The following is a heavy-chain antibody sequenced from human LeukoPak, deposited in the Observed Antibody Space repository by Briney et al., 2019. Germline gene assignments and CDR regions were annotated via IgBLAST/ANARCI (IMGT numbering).Heavy chain of an antibody. J-gene: IGHJ3*02. D-gene: IGHD3-3*01. CDR2: IYHSGST. Sequence: PSETLSLTCTVSGYSISSGYYGGWVRQPPGKGLEWIGSIYHSGSTYYNPSLKSRVTISVDTSKNQFSLKLSSVTAADAAVYYCATEYYDFWSGRPNAFDIWGQGTMVTVSS. CDR1: GYSISSGYY. CDR3: ATEYYDFWSGRPNAFDI. V-gene: IGHV4-38-2*02.